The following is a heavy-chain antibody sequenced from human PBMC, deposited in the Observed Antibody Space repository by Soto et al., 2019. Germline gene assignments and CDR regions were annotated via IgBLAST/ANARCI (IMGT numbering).Heavy chain of an antibody. Sequence: PGGSLRLSCVVSGFTFSSSSMRWVRQAPGKGLGWVSTFSGSGGSTFCADSVKGRVTISRDKSKNTLDLQMNSLRAEDTAVFYCAKGSWLADSYWYFDIWGRGTRVTVSS. D-gene: IGHD3-22*01. CDR3: AKGSWLADSYWYFDI. J-gene: IGHJ2*01. V-gene: IGHV3-23*01. CDR2: FSGSGGST. CDR1: GFTFSSSS.